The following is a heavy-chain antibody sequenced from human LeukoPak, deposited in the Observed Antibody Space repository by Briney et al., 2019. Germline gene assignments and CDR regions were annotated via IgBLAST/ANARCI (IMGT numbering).Heavy chain of an antibody. CDR1: GGSISSSSYY. Sequence: SEALSLTCTVSGGSISSSSYYWGWIRQPPGKGLEWIGSIYYSGSTYYNPSLKSRVTISVDTSKNQFSLKLSSVTAADTAVYYCAGSCGSGSYYWGQGTLVTVSS. CDR2: IYYSGST. CDR3: AGSCGSGSYY. V-gene: IGHV4-39*01. J-gene: IGHJ4*02. D-gene: IGHD3-10*01.